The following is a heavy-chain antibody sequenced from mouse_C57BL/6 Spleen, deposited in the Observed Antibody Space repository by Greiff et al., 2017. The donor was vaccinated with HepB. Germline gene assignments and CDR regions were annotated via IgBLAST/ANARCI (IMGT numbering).Heavy chain of an antibody. CDR3: AKENYPYYFDY. D-gene: IGHD1-1*01. V-gene: IGHV5-17*01. J-gene: IGHJ2*01. Sequence: EVKLVESGGGLVKPGGSLKLSCAASGFTFSDYGMHWVRQAPEKGLEWVAYISSGSSTIYYADTVKGRFTISRDNAKNTLFLQMTSLRSEDTAMYYCAKENYPYYFDYWGQGTTLTVSS. CDR1: GFTFSDYG. CDR2: ISSGSSTI.